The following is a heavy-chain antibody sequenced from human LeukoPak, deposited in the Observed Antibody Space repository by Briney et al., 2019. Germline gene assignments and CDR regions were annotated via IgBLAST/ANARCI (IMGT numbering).Heavy chain of an antibody. CDR1: GFTFSSYW. CDR2: INSDGSST. D-gene: IGHD3-3*01. J-gene: IGHJ4*02. V-gene: IGHV3-74*01. CDR3: ARDRHHLEWLPPYFDY. Sequence: GRSLRLSCAASGFTFSSYWMHWVSQDPGNGLVWVSRINSDGSSTSYADSVKGRFTISRDNAKNTLYLQMNSLRAEDTAVYYCARDRHHLEWLPPYFDYWGQGTLATVSS.